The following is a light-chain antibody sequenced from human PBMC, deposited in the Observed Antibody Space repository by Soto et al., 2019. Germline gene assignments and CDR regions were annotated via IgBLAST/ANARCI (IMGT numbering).Light chain of an antibody. J-gene: IGKJ3*01. CDR3: QQSYSTPFT. Sequence: DYQMTQSPSSLSASVGDRVTITCRASQNIRNYLNWYQQTPGKAPKLLIYAASSLQSGVPSRFSGGGSGTDFTLTINSLQPEDFATYYCQQSYSTPFTFGLGTKVDIK. V-gene: IGKV1-39*01. CDR1: QNIRNY. CDR2: AAS.